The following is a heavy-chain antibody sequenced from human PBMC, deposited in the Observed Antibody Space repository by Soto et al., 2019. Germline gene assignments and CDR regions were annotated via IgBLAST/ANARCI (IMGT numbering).Heavy chain of an antibody. Sequence: QVQLVESGGGVVQPGRSLRLSCAASGFTFSSHGLHWVRQAPSRGLEWVAVISYDGTNKQYGDSVRGRFTISRDNSQNTLYLQMISLRAEDTGVYYCVKDRRTEAYGMEVWGQGTTVTVSS. CDR2: ISYDGTNK. CDR1: GFTFSSHG. D-gene: IGHD2-21*01. CDR3: VKDRRTEAYGMEV. V-gene: IGHV3-30*18. J-gene: IGHJ6*02.